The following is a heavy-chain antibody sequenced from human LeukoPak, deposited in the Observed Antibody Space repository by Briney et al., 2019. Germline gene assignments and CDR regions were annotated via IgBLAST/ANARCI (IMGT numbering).Heavy chain of an antibody. J-gene: IGHJ4*02. CDR1: GFAFNDFA. Sequence: GGSLTLSCAASGFAFNDFAMYWVRQAPGKGLDWVAVIWRDGSHRYYAHSIKGRFTISRDNSKNTLYLQMSSLRAEDTAVYYCAKSSIMFAAGRLGSIDFWGRGTLVTVSS. CDR3: AKSSIMFAAGRLGSIDF. V-gene: IGHV3-33*06. D-gene: IGHD1-26*01. CDR2: IWRDGSHR.